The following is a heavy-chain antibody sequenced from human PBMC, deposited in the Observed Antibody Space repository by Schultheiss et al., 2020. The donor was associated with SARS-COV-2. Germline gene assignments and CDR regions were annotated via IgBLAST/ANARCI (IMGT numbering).Heavy chain of an antibody. CDR2: IWYDGSNK. D-gene: IGHD1-26*01. V-gene: IGHV3-33*01. CDR3: AREMGAGFEPPDY. CDR1: GFTFSSYG. Sequence: GESLKISCAASGFTFSSYGMHWVRQAPGKGLEWVAVIWYDGSNKYYADSVKGRFTISRDNSKNTLYLQMNSLRAEDTAVYYCAREMGAGFEPPDYWGQGTLVTVSS. J-gene: IGHJ4*02.